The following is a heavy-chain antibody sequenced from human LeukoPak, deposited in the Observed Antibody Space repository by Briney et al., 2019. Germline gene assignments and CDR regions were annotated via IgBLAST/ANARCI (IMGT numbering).Heavy chain of an antibody. CDR1: GFTISSYG. D-gene: IGHD2-21*02. CDR2: INNNGGST. CDR3: VNDYCGADCHF. V-gene: IGHV3-64D*06. J-gene: IGHJ4*02. Sequence: GGSLRLSCSASGFTISSYGVHWVRQAPGKGLEYVSGINNNGGSTYYADSVKGRFTISRDNSKNTLYLQMTSLRAEDTAVYYCVNDYCGADCHFWGQGTLVTVSS.